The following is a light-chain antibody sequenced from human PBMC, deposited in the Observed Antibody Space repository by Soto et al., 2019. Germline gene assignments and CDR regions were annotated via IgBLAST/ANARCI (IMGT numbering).Light chain of an antibody. J-gene: IGKJ5*01. CDR2: KAS. CDR3: QQYNSYTIT. V-gene: IGKV1-5*03. Sequence: IEMTRCPSSLAAYVEKRVTITCRASHWIDDWLAWYQQKPGKAPNLLINKASSLEYGVPSRFSGSKSETEFTLTISSLQPEDFATYYCQQYNSYTITFGQGTRLEIK. CDR1: HWIDDW.